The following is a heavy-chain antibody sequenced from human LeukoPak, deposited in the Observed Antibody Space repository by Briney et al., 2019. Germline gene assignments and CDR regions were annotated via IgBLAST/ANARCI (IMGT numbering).Heavy chain of an antibody. Sequence: SETLSLTCTVPGGSISSSSYYWGWIRQPPGKGLEWIGNIYYSGNTYYHSSLKSQVTISVDTSKNQFYLKLSPVTAADTAVYYCARRHYYVSSTYYYHFDYWGQGILVTVSS. CDR3: ARRHYYVSSTYYYHFDY. J-gene: IGHJ4*02. V-gene: IGHV4-39*01. CDR1: GGSISSSSYY. D-gene: IGHD3-22*01. CDR2: IYYSGNT.